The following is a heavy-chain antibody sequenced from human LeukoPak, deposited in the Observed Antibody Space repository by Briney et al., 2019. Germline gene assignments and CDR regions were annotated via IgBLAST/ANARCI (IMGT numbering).Heavy chain of an antibody. V-gene: IGHV3-23*01. CDR3: AKGSGYDPLDY. Sequence: GGSLRLSCVASGFTFSSYAMTWVRQAPGKGLEWVSRISGSGGSIYYADSVKGRFTISRDKSKNTLHLQMNSLRAEDTALYYCAKGSGYDPLDYWGQGTLVTASS. D-gene: IGHD5-12*01. CDR1: GFTFSSYA. CDR2: ISGSGGSI. J-gene: IGHJ4*02.